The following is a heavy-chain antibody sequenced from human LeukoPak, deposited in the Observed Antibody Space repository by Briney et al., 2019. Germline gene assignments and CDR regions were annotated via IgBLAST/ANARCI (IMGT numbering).Heavy chain of an antibody. CDR1: GGSISSYY. CDR2: IYNSGST. J-gene: IGHJ3*02. CDR3: AREDHDAFDI. Sequence: SETLSLTCTVSGGSISSYYWSWIRQPPGKGLEWIGYIYNSGSTSYNPSLKSRVTISVDTSKNQFSLKLSSVTAADTAVYYCAREDHDAFDIWGQGTMVTVSS. V-gene: IGHV4-59*01.